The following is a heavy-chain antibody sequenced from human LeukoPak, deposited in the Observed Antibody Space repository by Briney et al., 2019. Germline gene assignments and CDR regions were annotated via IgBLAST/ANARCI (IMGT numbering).Heavy chain of an antibody. V-gene: IGHV3-21*01. CDR1: GFTFSSYS. Sequence: GGSLRLSCAASGFTFSSYSMNWVCQAPGKGLEWVSSISSSSSYIYYADSVKGRFTISRDNAKNSLYLQMNSLRAEDTAVYYCARVPEQRHWNFDYWGQGTLVTVSS. D-gene: IGHD6-25*01. CDR2: ISSSSSYI. J-gene: IGHJ4*02. CDR3: ARVPEQRHWNFDY.